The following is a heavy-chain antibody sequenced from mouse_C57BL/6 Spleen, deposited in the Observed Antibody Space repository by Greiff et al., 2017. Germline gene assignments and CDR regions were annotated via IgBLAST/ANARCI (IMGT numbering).Heavy chain of an antibody. J-gene: IGHJ2*01. CDR1: GYAFTNYL. Sequence: QVQLQQSGAELVRPGTSVKVSCKASGYAFTNYLIEWVKQRPGQGLEWIGVINPGSGGTNYNEKFKGKATLTADKSSSTAYMQLNSLTSEDSAVYFCARKGGTHFDYWGQGTTLTVSS. D-gene: IGHD4-1*01. CDR2: INPGSGGT. CDR3: ARKGGTHFDY. V-gene: IGHV1-54*01.